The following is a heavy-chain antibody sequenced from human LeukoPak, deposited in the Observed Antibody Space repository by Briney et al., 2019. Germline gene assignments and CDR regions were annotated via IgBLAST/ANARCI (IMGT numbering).Heavy chain of an antibody. CDR1: GGSISSSSYY. CDR2: IYYSGNT. Sequence: SETLSLTCTVSGGSISSSSYYWGWIRQPPGKGLEWIGSIYYSGNTYYNPSLKSRVIISVDTSKNQFSLKLSSVTAADTAVYYCARQLRPGFFDYWGQGTLATVSS. CDR3: ARQLRPGFFDY. J-gene: IGHJ4*02. V-gene: IGHV4-39*01. D-gene: IGHD2-15*01.